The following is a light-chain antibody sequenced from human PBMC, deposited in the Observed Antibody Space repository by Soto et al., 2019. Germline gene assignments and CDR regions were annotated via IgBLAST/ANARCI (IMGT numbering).Light chain of an antibody. V-gene: IGLV2-18*02. CDR1: SSDVGSYNR. CDR3: SSYTSSSTYV. J-gene: IGLJ1*01. CDR2: EVS. Sequence: QSVLTQPPSVSGSPGQSVTISCTGTSSDVGSYNRVSWYQQPPGTAPKLMIYEVSNRPSGVPDRFSGSKSGNTASLTISGLQAEDEADYYCSSYTSSSTYVFGTGTKATVL.